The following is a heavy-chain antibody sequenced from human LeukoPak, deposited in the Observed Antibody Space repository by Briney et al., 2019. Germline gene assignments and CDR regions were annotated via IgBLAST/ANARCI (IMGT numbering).Heavy chain of an antibody. D-gene: IGHD1/OR15-1a*01. CDR2: IRQDGSVQ. CDR1: GFTFSSYW. Sequence: PEGSLRLSCAASGFTFSSYWMSWVRQAPGKGLEWVANIRQDGSVQNYVDSVKGRFTISRDNPKNSVYLQMSSLRAEDTAVYYCLVTTRSRGFDYWGQGTLVTVSP. CDR3: LVTTRSRGFDY. V-gene: IGHV3-7*01. J-gene: IGHJ4*02.